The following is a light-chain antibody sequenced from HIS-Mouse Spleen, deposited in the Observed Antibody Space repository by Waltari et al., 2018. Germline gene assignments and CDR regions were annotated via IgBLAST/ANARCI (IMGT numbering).Light chain of an antibody. CDR1: SSDVGSYNL. V-gene: IGLV2-23*01. CDR3: CSYAGSSTFVV. J-gene: IGLJ2*01. CDR2: GGS. Sequence: QSALTQPASVSGSPGQSITISCTGTSSDVGSYNLVSWYQQHPGKAPKLRIYGGSKRHSGVSNRFSGSKSGNTASLTISGLQAEDEADYYCCSYAGSSTFVVFGGGTKLTVL.